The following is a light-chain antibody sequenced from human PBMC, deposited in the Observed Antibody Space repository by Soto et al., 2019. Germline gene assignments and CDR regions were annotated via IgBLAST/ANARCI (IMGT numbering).Light chain of an antibody. CDR3: QQYNNWPRT. CDR2: DAS. V-gene: IGKV3-15*01. Sequence: EIVMTQSPATLSVSPGERATLSCRASQSVSSNLAWYQQKPGQAPRLLIYDASTRATGIPARFGGSGSATEFTLTISSLQSEDFAVYYCQQYNNWPRTFGQGTKVDIK. CDR1: QSVSSN. J-gene: IGKJ1*01.